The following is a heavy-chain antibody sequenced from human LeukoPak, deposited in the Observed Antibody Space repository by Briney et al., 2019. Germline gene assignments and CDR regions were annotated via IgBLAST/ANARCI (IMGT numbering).Heavy chain of an antibody. CDR2: INSDGSST. Sequence: GGPLRLSCAASGFTFSSYWMHWVRQAPGKGLVWVSRINSDGSSTSYADSVKGRFTISRDNAKNTLYLQMNSLRAEDTAVYYCARVKRWLQLVDYWGQGTLVTVSS. D-gene: IGHD5-24*01. CDR3: ARVKRWLQLVDY. CDR1: GFTFSSYW. V-gene: IGHV3-74*01. J-gene: IGHJ4*02.